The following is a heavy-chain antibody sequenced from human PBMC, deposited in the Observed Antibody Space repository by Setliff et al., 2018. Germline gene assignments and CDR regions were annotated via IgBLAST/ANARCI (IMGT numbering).Heavy chain of an antibody. CDR1: GYSISSGYI. CDR2: IGHTGST. V-gene: IGHV4-38-2*02. Sequence: SETLSLTCTVSGYSISSGYIWGWIRQPPGKGLEWVGNIGHTGSTNYNPSLKSRLTISRDTSKNQVSLKLNSVTATDTAVYYCAKDVKVGGFYNWELPDYWGQGTLVTVSS. J-gene: IGHJ4*02. CDR3: AKDVKVGGFYNWELPDY. D-gene: IGHD1-26*01.